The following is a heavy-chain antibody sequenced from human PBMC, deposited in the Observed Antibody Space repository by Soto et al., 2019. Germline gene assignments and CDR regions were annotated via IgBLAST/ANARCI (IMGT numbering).Heavy chain of an antibody. CDR2: INPFDGSR. D-gene: IGHD3-10*01. CDR3: SRVDPGETSPFDH. V-gene: IGHV1-46*03. J-gene: IGHJ4*01. CDR1: GYIFTSYY. Sequence: ASVKVSCKASGYIFTSYYIHWVRQAPGQGLEWMGWINPFDGSRMFAQSFQGRVTMNRDTSTSTVYMEVSSLRSEDTAVYYCSRVDPGETSPFDHWG.